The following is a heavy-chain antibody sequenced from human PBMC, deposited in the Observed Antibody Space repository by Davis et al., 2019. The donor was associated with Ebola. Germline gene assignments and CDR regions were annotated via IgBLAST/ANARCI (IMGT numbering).Heavy chain of an antibody. CDR3: ARVGTDSYYYYGMDV. Sequence: PGGSLRLSCAASGFTVSSNYMSWVRQAPGKGLEWVSVTHSGGSTYYADSVKGRFTISRDNSKNTLYLQMNSLRAEDTAVYYCARVGTDSYYYYGMDVWGKGTTVTVSS. CDR2: THSGGST. D-gene: IGHD1-26*01. CDR1: GFTVSSNY. J-gene: IGHJ6*04. V-gene: IGHV3-53*01.